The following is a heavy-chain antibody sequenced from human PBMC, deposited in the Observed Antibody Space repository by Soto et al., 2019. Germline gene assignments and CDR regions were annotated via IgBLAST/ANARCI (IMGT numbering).Heavy chain of an antibody. Sequence: GASVKVSCKASGYTFTSYGVHWVRQAPGQRPEWVGRINPYNGATNYSQNFQGRVTITRDISANSAYMELSSLRSEDTAVYYCAAGSYFVFAYWGQGTLVTVSS. V-gene: IGHV1-3*01. CDR3: AAGSYFVFAY. CDR2: INPYNGAT. D-gene: IGHD3-10*01. CDR1: GYTFTSYG. J-gene: IGHJ4*02.